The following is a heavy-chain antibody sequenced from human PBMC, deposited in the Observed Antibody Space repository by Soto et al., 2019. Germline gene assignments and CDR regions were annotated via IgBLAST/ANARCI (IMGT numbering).Heavy chain of an antibody. J-gene: IGHJ5*02. V-gene: IGHV4-39*07. CDR3: ARYSSRYNWFDP. D-gene: IGHD6-13*01. CDR1: GASIRSSTYQ. Sequence: SETLSLTCTVSGASIRSSTYQWGWIRQPPGRGLEWIGSAYYSESTYYNPSLKSRVTISVDTSKSQFSLKLSSVTAADTAVYYCARYSSRYNWFDPWGQGTLVTVSS. CDR2: AYYSEST.